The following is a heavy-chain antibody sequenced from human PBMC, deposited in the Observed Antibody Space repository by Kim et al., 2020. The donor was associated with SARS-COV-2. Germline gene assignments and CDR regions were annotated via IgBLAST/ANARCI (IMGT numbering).Heavy chain of an antibody. J-gene: IGHJ6*02. D-gene: IGHD3-16*02. CDR1: GGSFSGYY. V-gene: IGHV4-34*01. CDR3: ASGPLGGGMDV. CDR2: INHSGST. Sequence: SETLSLTCAVYGGSFSGYYWSWIRQPPGKGLEWIGEINHSGSTNYNPSLKSRVTISVDTSKNQFSLKLSSVTAADTAVYYCASGPLGGGMDVWGQGTTVTVSS.